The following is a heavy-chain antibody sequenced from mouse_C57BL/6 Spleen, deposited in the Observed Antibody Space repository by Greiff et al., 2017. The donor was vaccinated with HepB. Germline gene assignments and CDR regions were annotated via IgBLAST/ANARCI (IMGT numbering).Heavy chain of an antibody. D-gene: IGHD1-1*01. J-gene: IGHJ2*01. Sequence: QVQLKESGAELVKPGASVKLSCKASGYTFTSYWMHWVKQRPGQGLEWIGMIHPNSGSTNYNEKFKSKATLTVDKSSSTAYMQLSSLTSEDSAVYYCARITTVVNYWGQGTTLTVSS. V-gene: IGHV1-64*01. CDR1: GYTFTSYW. CDR3: ARITTVVNY. CDR2: IHPNSGST.